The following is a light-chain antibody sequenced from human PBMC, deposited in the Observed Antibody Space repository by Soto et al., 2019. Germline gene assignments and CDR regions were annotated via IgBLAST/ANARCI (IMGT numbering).Light chain of an antibody. J-gene: IGLJ3*02. Sequence: QSVLTQPPSVSGSPGQSVTISCTGTSCDVGSYNRVSWYQQPPGTAPKLMICHVSNRPSGVPDRFSGSKSGNTASLTISGPQDEDESYYYCSYYRRSGYWVFGGGTQLTVL. CDR3: SYYRRSGYWV. CDR1: SCDVGSYNR. V-gene: IGLV2-18*01. CDR2: HVS.